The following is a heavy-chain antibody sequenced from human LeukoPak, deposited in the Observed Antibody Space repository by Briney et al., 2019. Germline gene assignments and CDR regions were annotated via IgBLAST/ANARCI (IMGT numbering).Heavy chain of an antibody. CDR3: ARARGAGPGGHFDY. V-gene: IGHV3-30*03. Sequence: PGGSLRLSCEASGFTFSTYGMHWVRQAPGKGLEWVAGISNGGSYKYYADSVKGRFTISRDNSRNTLYLQMNSLRDEDTAVYYCARARGAGPGGHFDYWGQGTLVTVSS. CDR1: GFTFSTYG. D-gene: IGHD6-19*01. CDR2: ISNGGSYK. J-gene: IGHJ4*02.